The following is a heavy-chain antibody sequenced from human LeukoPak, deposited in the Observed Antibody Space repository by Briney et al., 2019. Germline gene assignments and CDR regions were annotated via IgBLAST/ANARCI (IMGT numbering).Heavy chain of an antibody. CDR1: GYSFTSYW. Sequence: GESLKISCKGSGYSFTSYWIGWVRQMPGKGLEWMGIIYPGDSDTRYSPSLQGQVTISADKSISTAYLQWSSLKASDTAMYYCARQVSYDTLGIWFDPWGQGTLVTVSS. CDR2: IYPGDSDT. J-gene: IGHJ5*02. D-gene: IGHD5-12*01. V-gene: IGHV5-51*01. CDR3: ARQVSYDTLGIWFDP.